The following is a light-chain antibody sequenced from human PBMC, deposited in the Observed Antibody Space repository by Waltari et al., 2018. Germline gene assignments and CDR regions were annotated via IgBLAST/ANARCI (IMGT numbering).Light chain of an antibody. CDR3: QQRSDWPRT. CDR1: QSVSIY. V-gene: IGKV3-11*01. CDR2: DAS. J-gene: IGKJ1*01. Sequence: EIVLTQSPATLSLSPGERATLSCRDSQSVSIYLAWYQQNPGPAPRLLSYDASSRATGIPARFSGSGYGTDFTLTISSLEPEDFAVYDCQQRSDWPRTFGRGTKVELK.